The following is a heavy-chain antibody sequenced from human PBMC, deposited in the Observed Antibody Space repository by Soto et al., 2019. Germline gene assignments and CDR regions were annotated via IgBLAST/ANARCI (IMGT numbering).Heavy chain of an antibody. V-gene: IGHV3-33*01. CDR1: GFTFSSYG. CDR2: IWYDGSNK. D-gene: IGHD3-16*01. CDR3: ARGQMGENDRRYYSGMDV. Sequence: QVQLVESGGGVVQPGRSLRLSCAASGFTFSSYGMHWVRQAPGKGLEWVAVIWYDGSNKYYADSVKGRFTISRDNSKNTLYLQMNSLRAEDTAVYYCARGQMGENDRRYYSGMDVWGQGTTVTVSS. J-gene: IGHJ6*02.